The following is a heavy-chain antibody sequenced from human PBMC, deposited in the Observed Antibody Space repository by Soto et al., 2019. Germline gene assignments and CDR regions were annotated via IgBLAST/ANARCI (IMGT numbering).Heavy chain of an antibody. V-gene: IGHV1-18*01. CDR1: GYTFTSYG. CDR2: ISAYNGNT. D-gene: IGHD2-15*01. J-gene: IGHJ5*02. CDR3: ARSRYCSGGSCYSRWFDP. Sequence: QVQLVQSGAEVKKPGASVKVSCKASGYTFTSYGISWVRQAPGQGLEWMGWISAYNGNTNYAQKLQGRVTMTSDTSTSPAYMELRSLRSDDTAVYYCARSRYCSGGSCYSRWFDPWGQGTLVTVSS.